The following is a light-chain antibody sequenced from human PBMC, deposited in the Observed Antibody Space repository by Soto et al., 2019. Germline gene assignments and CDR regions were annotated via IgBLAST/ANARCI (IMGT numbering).Light chain of an antibody. CDR1: SSGVGSYNF. V-gene: IGLV2-23*02. J-gene: IGLJ3*02. CDR3: CSYAGSRTLV. CDR2: EVS. Sequence: QSALTQPASVSGSPGQSITISFTGTSSGVGSYNFVSWYQQHPGKAPKLMIYEVSKRRSGGSNRFSGFKSDNTASLTVSGLQAEDEADYYFCSYAGSRTLVFGGGTKLTLL.